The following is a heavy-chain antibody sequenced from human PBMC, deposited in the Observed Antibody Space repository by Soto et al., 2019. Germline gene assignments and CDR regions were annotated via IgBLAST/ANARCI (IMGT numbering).Heavy chain of an antibody. D-gene: IGHD3-22*01. CDR3: ARARAYYDIQFPFDY. J-gene: IGHJ4*02. Sequence: QVQLVQSGAEVKKPGASVKVSCKASGYTFTSYGISWVRQAPGQGLEWMGWISAYNVNTNYAQKLQGRVTVTTDTSTSTAYMDLRSLRSDDTAVYYCARARAYYDIQFPFDYWGQRTLVTVSS. CDR2: ISAYNVNT. V-gene: IGHV1-18*01. CDR1: GYTFTSYG.